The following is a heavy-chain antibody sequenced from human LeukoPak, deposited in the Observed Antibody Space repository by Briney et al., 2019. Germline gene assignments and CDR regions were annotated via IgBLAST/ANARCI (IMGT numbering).Heavy chain of an antibody. CDR3: ARQFDY. CDR2: FYNRGSP. V-gene: IGHV4-39*01. CDR1: GGSITSGDYR. J-gene: IGHJ4*02. Sequence: SETLSLTCTVSGGSITSGDYRWGWNRQSPGKGLEWIGSFYNRGSPYYNPSLKSRVTISLDTSKNQFSLKLTSVTAADTAIYYCARQFDYWGPGTLVTVSS.